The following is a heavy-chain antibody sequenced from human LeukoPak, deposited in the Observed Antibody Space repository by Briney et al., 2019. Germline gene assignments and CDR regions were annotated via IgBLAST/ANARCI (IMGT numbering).Heavy chain of an antibody. CDR1: GGTFSSYA. J-gene: IGHJ6*02. D-gene: IGHD2-21*02. CDR3: ASSECGGDCYYYYYYGMDV. CDR2: IIPIFGTA. Sequence: SVKVSCKASGGTFSSYAISWVRQAPGQGLEWMGGIIPIFGTANYAQKFQGRVTITADEFTSTAYMELSSLRSEDTAAYYCASSECGGDCYYYYYYGMDVWGQGTTVTVSS. V-gene: IGHV1-69*13.